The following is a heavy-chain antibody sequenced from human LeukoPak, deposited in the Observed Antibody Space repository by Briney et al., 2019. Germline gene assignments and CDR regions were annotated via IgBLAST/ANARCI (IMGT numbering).Heavy chain of an antibody. CDR1: GFTFSSYA. D-gene: IGHD3-9*01. J-gene: IGHJ4*02. V-gene: IGHV3-23*01. Sequence: QAGGSLRLSCTASGFTFSSYAMNWVRQAPGKGLEWVSAISGSGGSTNYADSVKGRFTISRDNSKNTVFLQMNSLRAEDTAVYSCAKWGDYDVLTGYYVSDYWGQGTLVTVSS. CDR3: AKWGDYDVLTGYYVSDY. CDR2: ISGSGGST.